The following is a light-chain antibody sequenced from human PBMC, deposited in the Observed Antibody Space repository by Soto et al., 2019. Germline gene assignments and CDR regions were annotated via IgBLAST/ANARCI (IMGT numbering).Light chain of an antibody. Sequence: QSALTQPRSVSGSPGQSVNISCSGTNSDVGGYNFVSWYLQHPGKAPKLMLYDVNKRPSGVPDRFSASKSGITASLTISGLQAEDEADYYCCSYAGTYAFYVFGTGTKLTVL. CDR2: DVN. CDR1: NSDVGGYNF. CDR3: CSYAGTYAFYV. V-gene: IGLV2-11*01. J-gene: IGLJ1*01.